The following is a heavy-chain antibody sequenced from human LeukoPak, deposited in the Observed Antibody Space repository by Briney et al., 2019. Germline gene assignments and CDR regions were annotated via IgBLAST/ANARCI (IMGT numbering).Heavy chain of an antibody. CDR2: IRNKANNYAT. J-gene: IGHJ4*02. CDR1: GFTFSVSA. D-gene: IGHD3-16*01. CDR3: AREGIPYVRFDY. V-gene: IGHV3-73*01. Sequence: AGGSLRLSCAASGFTFSVSAMYWVRQASGKGLEWIGRIRNKANNYATAYAASVKGRFTISREDSKNTAYLQMNSLRAEDTAVYYCAREGIPYVRFDYWGQGTLVTVSS.